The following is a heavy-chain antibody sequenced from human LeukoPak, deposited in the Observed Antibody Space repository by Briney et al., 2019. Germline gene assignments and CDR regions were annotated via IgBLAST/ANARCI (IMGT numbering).Heavy chain of an antibody. CDR3: ARGKPSYGSGTFYRPLEPNYMDV. J-gene: IGHJ6*03. CDR2: IYYSGST. Sequence: SETLSLTCTVSGGSISSYYWSWIRQPPGKGLEWIGYIYYSGSTNYNPSLKSRVTISVDTSKNQFSLKLSSVTAADTAVYYCARGKPSYGSGTFYRPLEPNYMDVWGKGTTVTVSS. V-gene: IGHV4-59*01. CDR1: GGSISSYY. D-gene: IGHD3-10*01.